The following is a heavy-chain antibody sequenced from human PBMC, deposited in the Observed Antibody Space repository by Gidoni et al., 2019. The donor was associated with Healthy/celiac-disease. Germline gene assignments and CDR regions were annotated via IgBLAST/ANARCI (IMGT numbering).Heavy chain of an antibody. D-gene: IGHD6-6*01. Sequence: EVQLVQSGAEVKQPGESLKISCKGSGYSFTSYWIGWVRQMPGKGLAWMGIIYPGDSDTRYSPSFQGQVTISADKSISTAYLQWSSLKASDTAMYYCARLPYSSSWMSGYYYYYMDVWGKGTTVTVSS. CDR3: ARLPYSSSWMSGYYYYYMDV. CDR1: GYSFTSYW. CDR2: IYPGDSDT. V-gene: IGHV5-51*01. J-gene: IGHJ6*03.